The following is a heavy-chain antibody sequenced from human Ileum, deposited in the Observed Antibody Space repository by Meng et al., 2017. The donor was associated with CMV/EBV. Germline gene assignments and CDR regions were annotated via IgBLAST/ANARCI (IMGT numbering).Heavy chain of an antibody. CDR2: INHSGNN. CDR3: AKAPLLYM. J-gene: IGHJ4*02. Sequence: GSLRLSCAIYGGSFSGYYWSWVRQPPWKGLEWIGEINHSGNNSYNPSIKSRVTISVDTSKIHVTLKLSSVAAAATAVYYCAKAPLLYMWGQGTLVTVSS. V-gene: IGHV4-34*01. CDR1: GGSFSGYY. D-gene: IGHD3-16*02.